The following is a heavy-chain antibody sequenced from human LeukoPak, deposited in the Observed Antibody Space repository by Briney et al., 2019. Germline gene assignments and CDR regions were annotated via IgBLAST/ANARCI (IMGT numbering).Heavy chain of an antibody. CDR3: ARDYWLVPADDAFDI. CDR1: GFTFSSYS. J-gene: IGHJ3*02. D-gene: IGHD6-19*01. Sequence: PGGSLRLSCAASGFTFSSYSMNWVRQAPGKGLEWVSSISSSSSYIYYADSVKGRFTISRDNAKNSLYLQMNSLRAEDTAVYYCARDYWLVPADDAFDIWGQGTMVTVSS. CDR2: ISSSSSYI. V-gene: IGHV3-21*01.